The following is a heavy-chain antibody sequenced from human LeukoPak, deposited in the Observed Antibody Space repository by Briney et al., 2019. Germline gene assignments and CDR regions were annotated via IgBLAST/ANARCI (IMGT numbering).Heavy chain of an antibody. D-gene: IGHD3-16*01. J-gene: IGHJ3*02. CDR1: GFTFSSYS. V-gene: IGHV3-21*01. CDR3: ASLGGPRAFDI. Sequence: PGGSLRLSCAASGFTFSSYSMNWVRQAPGKGLEWVSSISNSSSYIYYADSVKGRFTISRDNAKNSLYLQMNSLRAEDTAVYYCASLGGPRAFDIWGQGTMVTVSS. CDR2: ISNSSSYI.